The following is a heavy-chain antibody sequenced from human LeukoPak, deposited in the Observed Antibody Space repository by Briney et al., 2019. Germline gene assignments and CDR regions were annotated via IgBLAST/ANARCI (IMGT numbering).Heavy chain of an antibody. J-gene: IGHJ4*02. CDR1: GGSISSSNYY. D-gene: IGHD3-3*01. V-gene: IGHV4-39*07. CDR2: INHSGST. Sequence: PSETLSLTCTVSGGSISSSNYYWSWIRQPPGKGLEWIGEINHSGSTNYNPSLKSRVTISVDTSRDQFSLKLSSVTAADTAVYYCATFRNYDFWSGYGYFDYWGQGTLVTVSS. CDR3: ATFRNYDFWSGYGYFDY.